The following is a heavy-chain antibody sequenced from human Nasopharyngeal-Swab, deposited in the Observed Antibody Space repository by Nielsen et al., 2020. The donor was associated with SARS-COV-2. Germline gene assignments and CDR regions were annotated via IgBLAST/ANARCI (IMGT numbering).Heavy chain of an antibody. CDR2: TEIGGIT. J-gene: IGHJ4*02. V-gene: IGHV3-53*01. CDR3: TKDLKQFVRTADY. CDR1: GFIVSSTY. Sequence: GESLKISCAVSGFIVSSTYMSWVRQAPGKGLEWVSVTEIGGITHYADSVKGRFTISRDSSTNTLYLQMNSLRAEDTAIYFCTKDLKQFVRTADYWGQGTLVTVSS. D-gene: IGHD6-6*01.